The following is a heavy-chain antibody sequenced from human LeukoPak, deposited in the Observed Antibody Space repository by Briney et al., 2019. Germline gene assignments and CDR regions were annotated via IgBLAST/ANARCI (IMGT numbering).Heavy chain of an antibody. CDR1: GFTVSSNY. J-gene: IGHJ4*02. Sequence: GGSLRLSCAASGFTVSSNYMSWVRQAPGKGLEWVSVIYSGGTTHYADSVKGRFTISRDNSKNTLYLQTNSLRAEDTALYYCARGHNYGMVNLDSWGQGTLVTVSS. CDR2: IYSGGTT. CDR3: ARGHNYGMVNLDS. V-gene: IGHV3-66*01. D-gene: IGHD5-18*01.